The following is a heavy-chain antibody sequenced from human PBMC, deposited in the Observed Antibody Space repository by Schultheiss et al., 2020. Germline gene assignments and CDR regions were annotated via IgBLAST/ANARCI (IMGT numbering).Heavy chain of an antibody. V-gene: IGHV4-31*03. CDR1: GGSISSGRYY. Sequence: SETLSLTCTVSGGSISSGRYYWNWIRQHPGKGLEWIGYIYYSGSTYYNPSLKSRVTLSVDTSKNQFSLKLTTVTAADTAVYYCARGGEQWFYFDYWGQGTLVTVSS. CDR2: IYYSGST. D-gene: IGHD6-19*01. J-gene: IGHJ4*02. CDR3: ARGGEQWFYFDY.